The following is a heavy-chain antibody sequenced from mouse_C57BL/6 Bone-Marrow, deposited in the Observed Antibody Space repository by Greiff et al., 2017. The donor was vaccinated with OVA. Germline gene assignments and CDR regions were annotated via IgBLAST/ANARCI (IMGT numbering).Heavy chain of an antibody. V-gene: IGHV14-2*01. D-gene: IGHD1-1*01. J-gene: IGHJ1*03. Sequence: EVLLQQSGAELVKPGASVKLSCTASGFTIKDYYMHWVKQRTEQGLEWIGRIDPEDGETKYAPKFQGKATITADTSSNTAYLQLSSLTSEDTAVYYCARSATTVVAHGWYFDVWGTGTTVTVSS. CDR1: GFTIKDYY. CDR2: IDPEDGET. CDR3: ARSATTVVAHGWYFDV.